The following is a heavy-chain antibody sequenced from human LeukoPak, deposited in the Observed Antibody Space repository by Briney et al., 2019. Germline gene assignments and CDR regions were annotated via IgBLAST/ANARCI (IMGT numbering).Heavy chain of an antibody. J-gene: IGHJ4*02. CDR1: GFTFSTYA. Sequence: PGGSLRLSCAASGFTFSTYAMSWVRQAPGKGLEWVSTIGSGGTPHYADSVKGRFTISRDNSKNTLYLQMSSLRAEDTAVYYCAKRNGGYYTDYRGQGTLVTVSS. V-gene: IGHV3-23*01. CDR2: IGSGGTP. CDR3: AKRNGGYYTDY. D-gene: IGHD3-3*01.